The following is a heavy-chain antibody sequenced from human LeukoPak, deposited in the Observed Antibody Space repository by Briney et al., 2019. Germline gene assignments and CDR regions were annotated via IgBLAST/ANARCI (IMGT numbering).Heavy chain of an antibody. V-gene: IGHV4-59*01. CDR3: ARGTHYGSGSHFDY. Sequence: SETLSLTCTVSGGSISSYYWSWIRQPPGKGLEWIGYIYYTGSTNYNPSLKSRVTISVHTSKNQFSLKLSSVTAADTAVYYCARGTHYGSGSHFDYWGQGTLVTVSS. CDR1: GGSISSYY. CDR2: IYYTGST. D-gene: IGHD3-10*01. J-gene: IGHJ4*02.